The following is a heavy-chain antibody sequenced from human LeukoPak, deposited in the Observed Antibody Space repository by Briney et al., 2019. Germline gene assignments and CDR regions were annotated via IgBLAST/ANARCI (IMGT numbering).Heavy chain of an antibody. CDR3: ARVRNSGSFYD. D-gene: IGHD1-26*01. V-gene: IGHV1-18*01. CDR1: GYTFTTFG. CDR2: ISPSNGDT. Sequence: ASVKVSCKASGYTFTTFGISWLRQAPGQGREWMGWISPSNGDTNYGQNFQGRLSMTTDTSTNTASMELRSLRSDDTAIYYCARVRNSGSFYDWGQGTLVTVSS. J-gene: IGHJ4*02.